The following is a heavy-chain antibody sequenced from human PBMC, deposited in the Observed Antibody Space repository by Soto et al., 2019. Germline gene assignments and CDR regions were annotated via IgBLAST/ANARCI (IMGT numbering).Heavy chain of an antibody. CDR3: ATSVLYDVLTGYASGPKKDY. Sequence: GGSLRLSCAASGFTFRNYWMSWVRQAPGKGLEWVANIKQDGSEKFYVDSVKGRFTISRDNAKNSLYLHMSSLRAEDSAVYYCATSVLYDVLTGYASGPKKDYWGQGILVTV. J-gene: IGHJ4*02. D-gene: IGHD3-9*01. CDR2: IKQDGSEK. V-gene: IGHV3-7*02. CDR1: GFTFRNYW.